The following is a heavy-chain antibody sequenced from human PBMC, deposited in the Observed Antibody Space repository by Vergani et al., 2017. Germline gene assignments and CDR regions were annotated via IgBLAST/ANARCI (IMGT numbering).Heavy chain of an antibody. D-gene: IGHD3-16*01. Sequence: VHLVESGGGLVQPGRSLRLSCSGSGFTFSSYAMHWVRQAPGKGLEWVAVISYDGSNKYYADSVKGRFTISRDNSKNTLYLQMNSLRAEDTAVYYCASTMITFGGVTSPFDYWGQGTLVTVSS. CDR2: ISYDGSNK. J-gene: IGHJ4*02. CDR1: GFTFSSYA. V-gene: IGHV3-30-3*02. CDR3: ASTMITFGGVTSPFDY.